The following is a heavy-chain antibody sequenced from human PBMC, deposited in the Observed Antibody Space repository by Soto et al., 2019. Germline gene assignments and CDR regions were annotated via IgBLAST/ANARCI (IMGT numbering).Heavy chain of an antibody. CDR3: ARTDIVTTNWCDP. D-gene: IGHD5-12*01. V-gene: IGHV4-34*02. Sequence: QVHLQQWGAGLLKPSATLSLTCAVYGESFIGYYWPWIRQPPGKGLEWIGEINHRGSTNYNPSLTSRVTISRDTSKKQCSLKWNSVTAADTSVYYCARTDIVTTNWCDPWGQGTLVTVSS. J-gene: IGHJ5*02. CDR1: GESFIGYY. CDR2: INHRGST.